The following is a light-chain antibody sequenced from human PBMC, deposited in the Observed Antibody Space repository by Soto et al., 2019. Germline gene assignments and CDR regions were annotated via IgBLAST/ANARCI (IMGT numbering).Light chain of an antibody. CDR3: QTWGTGLWV. CDR2: LNSDGSH. J-gene: IGLJ3*02. V-gene: IGLV4-69*01. CDR1: SGHSSYA. Sequence: QLVLTQSPSASASLGASVKLTCTLSSGHSSYAIAWHQQQPEKGPRFLMKLNSDGSHNKGDGIPDRFSGSRSGAERYLTISSLQSEDEADYYCQTWGTGLWVFGGGTQLTVL.